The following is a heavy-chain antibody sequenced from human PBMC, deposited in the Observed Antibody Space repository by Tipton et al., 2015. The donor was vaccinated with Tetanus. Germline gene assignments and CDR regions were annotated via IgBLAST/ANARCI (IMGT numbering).Heavy chain of an antibody. D-gene: IGHD6-19*01. CDR3: ARDQARGARGWNYFDY. V-gene: IGHV4-34*09. J-gene: IGHJ4*02. CDR2: IDHSGST. Sequence: TLSLTCAVFGGSFSGYYWNWIRQPPGKGLEWIGQIDHSGSTSYNPSLKSRVTISVDTSKNQFSVNLNSVTAADTAVYYCARDQARGARGWNYFDYWGQGALVTVSS. CDR1: GGSFSGYY.